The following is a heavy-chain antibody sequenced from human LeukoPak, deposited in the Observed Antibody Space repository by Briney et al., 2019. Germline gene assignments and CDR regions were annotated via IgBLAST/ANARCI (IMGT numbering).Heavy chain of an antibody. D-gene: IGHD3-9*01. V-gene: IGHV1-69*04. CDR3: ARGEATGYYIACGMDV. CDR2: IIPILGIA. CDR1: GGTFSSYA. J-gene: IGHJ6*02. Sequence: GASVKVSCKASGGTFSSYAISWVRQAPGQGLEWMGRIIPILGIANYAQKFQGRVTITADKSTSTAYMELSSLRSEDTAVYYCARGEATGYYIACGMDVWGQGTTVTVSS.